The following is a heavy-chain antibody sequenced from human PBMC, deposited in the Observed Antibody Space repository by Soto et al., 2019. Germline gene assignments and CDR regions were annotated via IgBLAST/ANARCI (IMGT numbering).Heavy chain of an antibody. V-gene: IGHV1-69*13. CDR1: GGTFSTYA. D-gene: IGHD3-22*01. J-gene: IGHJ3*02. CDR2: IIPMFGTA. Sequence: SVKVSCKAPGGTFSTYAISWVRQAPGQGLEWMGGIIPMFGTANYAQRFQDRVTITADESTNTVYMELSSLRSEDTAVYYCARGSHPGLLVAFDIWGQGTMVTVSS. CDR3: ARGSHPGLLVAFDI.